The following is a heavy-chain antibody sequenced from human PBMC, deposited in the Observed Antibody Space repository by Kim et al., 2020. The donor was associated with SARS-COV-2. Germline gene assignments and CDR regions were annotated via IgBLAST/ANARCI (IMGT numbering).Heavy chain of an antibody. V-gene: IGHV6-1*01. D-gene: IGHD1-1*01. Sequence: SQTLSLTCAIPGDSVSSNSAAWNWIRQSPSRGLEWLGRTYYRSKWYNDYAVSVKSRITINPDTSKNQFSLQLNSVTPEDTAVYYCARTNWNDASARAAFDYWGQGTLVTVSS. J-gene: IGHJ4*02. CDR2: TYYRSKWYN. CDR3: ARTNWNDASARAAFDY. CDR1: GDSVSSNSAA.